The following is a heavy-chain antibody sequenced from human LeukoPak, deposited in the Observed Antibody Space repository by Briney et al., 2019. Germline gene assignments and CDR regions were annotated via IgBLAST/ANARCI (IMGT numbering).Heavy chain of an antibody. Sequence: SETLSLTCTVSGGSISSYYWSWIRQPAGKGLEWIGRIYFTGTITYNPSLESRVTMSIDTSKNQFSLKSNSLTAADTAVYYCARDSGTTGEVKFDPWGQGTLVTVSS. J-gene: IGHJ5*02. CDR3: ARDSGTTGEVKFDP. D-gene: IGHD3-10*01. CDR2: IYFTGTI. V-gene: IGHV4-4*07. CDR1: GGSISSYY.